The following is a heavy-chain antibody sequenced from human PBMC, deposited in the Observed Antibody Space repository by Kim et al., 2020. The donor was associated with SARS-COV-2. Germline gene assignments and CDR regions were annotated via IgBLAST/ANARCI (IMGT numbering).Heavy chain of an antibody. CDR3: AKSNVDTAMVKGNWFDP. J-gene: IGHJ5*02. D-gene: IGHD5-18*01. CDR2: ISGSGGST. Sequence: GGSLRLSCAASGFTFSSYAMSWVRQAPGKGLEWVSAISGSGGSTYYADSVKGRFTISRDNSKNTLYLQMNSLRAEDTAVYYCAKSNVDTAMVKGNWFDPWGQGTLVTVSS. V-gene: IGHV3-23*01. CDR1: GFTFSSYA.